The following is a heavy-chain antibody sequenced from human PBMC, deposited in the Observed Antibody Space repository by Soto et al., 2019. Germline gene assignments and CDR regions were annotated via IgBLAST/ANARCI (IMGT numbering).Heavy chain of an antibody. D-gene: IGHD1-7*01. CDR3: VKDRRTTRRAMDV. V-gene: IGHV3-64D*06. CDR1: GFTFSSCA. CDR2: ISSNGGST. J-gene: IGHJ6*02. Sequence: GGSLRLSCSASGFTFSSCAMHWVRQAAGKGLEYVSGISSNGGSTYYADSVKDRFTISRDNSKNTLFLQVNSLTAEDTVVYYCVKDRRTTRRAMDVWGQGTTVTVS.